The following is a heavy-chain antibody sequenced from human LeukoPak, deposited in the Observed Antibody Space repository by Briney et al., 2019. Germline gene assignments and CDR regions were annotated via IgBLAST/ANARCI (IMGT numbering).Heavy chain of an antibody. V-gene: IGHV3-23*01. Sequence: GGSLRLSCAASGFTFSSYAMSWVRQAPGKGLEWVSDISGSGGSTYYADSVKGRFTISRDNSKNTLYLQMNSQRAEDTAVYYCAKGIAAALSCYFDYWGQGTLVTVSS. CDR3: AKGIAAALSCYFDY. J-gene: IGHJ4*02. CDR2: ISGSGGST. D-gene: IGHD6-13*01. CDR1: GFTFSSYA.